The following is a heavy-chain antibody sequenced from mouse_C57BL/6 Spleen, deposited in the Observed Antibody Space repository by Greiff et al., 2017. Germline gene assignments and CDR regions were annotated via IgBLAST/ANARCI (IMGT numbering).Heavy chain of an antibody. Sequence: QVQLQQSGAELARPGASVKMSCKASGYTFTSYTMHWVKQRPGQGLEWIGYINPSSGYTKYNQTFKDKATLTADKSSSTAYMQLSSLTSGDSAVYYCAREITTVVATRAWYFDVWGTGTTVTVSS. J-gene: IGHJ1*03. D-gene: IGHD1-1*01. CDR2: INPSSGYT. CDR1: GYTFTSYT. V-gene: IGHV1-4*01. CDR3: AREITTVVATRAWYFDV.